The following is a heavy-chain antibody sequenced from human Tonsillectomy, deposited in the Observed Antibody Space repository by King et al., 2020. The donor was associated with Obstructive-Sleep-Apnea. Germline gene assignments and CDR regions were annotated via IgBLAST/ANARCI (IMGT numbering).Heavy chain of an antibody. CDR1: GFTFSNAW. J-gene: IGHJ4*02. V-gene: IGHV3-15*01. CDR2: IKSKTDGGTT. D-gene: IGHD3-16*02. Sequence: VQLVESGGGLVKPGGSLRLSCAASGFTFSNAWMSWVRQAPGKGLEWVGRIKSKTDGGTTDYAAPVKGRFTISRDDSKNTLYLQMNSLKTEDTAVYYCTTPPYDYVWGSFRRMYYFDYWGQGTLVTVSS. CDR3: TTPPYDYVWGSFRRMYYFDY.